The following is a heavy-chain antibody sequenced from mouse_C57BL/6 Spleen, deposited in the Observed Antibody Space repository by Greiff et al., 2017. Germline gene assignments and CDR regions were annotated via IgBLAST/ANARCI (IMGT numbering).Heavy chain of an antibody. Sequence: QVQLQQSGAELARPGASVKMSCKASGYTFTSYTMHWVKQRPGQGLEWIGYINPSSGYTKYNQKFKDKATLTADKSSSTAYMQLSSLTSEDSAVYYCARGNYDGYYGYAMDYWGQGTSVTVSS. J-gene: IGHJ4*01. CDR3: ARGNYDGYYGYAMDY. CDR1: GYTFTSYT. V-gene: IGHV1-4*01. D-gene: IGHD2-3*01. CDR2: INPSSGYT.